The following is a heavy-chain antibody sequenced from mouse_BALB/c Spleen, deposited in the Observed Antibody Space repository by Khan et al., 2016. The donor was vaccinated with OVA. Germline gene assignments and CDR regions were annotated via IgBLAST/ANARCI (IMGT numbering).Heavy chain of an antibody. CDR2: ISYSGST. CDR3: ARRYYYGHWYFDV. V-gene: IGHV3-2*02. Sequence: EVQLQESGPGLVKPSQSLSLTCTVTGYSITSGYAWNWIRQFPGNKLEWMGYISYSGSTGYNPSLKSRLSITRDTSNNQFFLQLNSVTTEDTATYYCARRYYYGHWYFDVWGAGTTVTVSS. J-gene: IGHJ1*01. D-gene: IGHD1-1*01. CDR1: GYSITSGYA.